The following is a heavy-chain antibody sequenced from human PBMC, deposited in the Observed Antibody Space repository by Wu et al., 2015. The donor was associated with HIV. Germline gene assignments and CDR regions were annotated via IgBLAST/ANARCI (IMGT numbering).Heavy chain of an antibody. CDR1: GYTLTELS. Sequence: QVQLVQSGAEVKKPGASVKVSCKVSGYTLTELSMHWVRQAPGKGLEWMGGFDPEDGETIYAQKFQGRVTMTEDTSTDTAYMELSSLRSEDTAVYYCATSSDTVTTTGDWWYFDYWGQGTLVTVSS. J-gene: IGHJ4*02. D-gene: IGHD4-17*01. V-gene: IGHV1-24*01. CDR2: FDPEDGET. CDR3: ATSSDTVTTTGDWWYFDY.